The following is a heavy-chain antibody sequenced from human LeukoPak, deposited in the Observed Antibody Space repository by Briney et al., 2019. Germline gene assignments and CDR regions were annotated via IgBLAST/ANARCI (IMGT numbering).Heavy chain of an antibody. CDR1: GYSISSGYY. Sequence: SETLSLTCAVPGYSISSGYYWGWIRQPPGKGLEWIGSIYHSGSTYYNPSLKSRVTISVDTSKNQFSLKLSSVTAADTAVYYCARDLPPILTGHSPNWFDPWGQGTLVTVSS. V-gene: IGHV4-38-2*02. J-gene: IGHJ5*02. D-gene: IGHD3-9*01. CDR2: IYHSGST. CDR3: ARDLPPILTGHSPNWFDP.